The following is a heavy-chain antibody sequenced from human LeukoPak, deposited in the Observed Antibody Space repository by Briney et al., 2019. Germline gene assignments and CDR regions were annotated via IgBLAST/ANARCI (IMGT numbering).Heavy chain of an antibody. Sequence: GGSLRLSCAASGFTFSSYGIHWVRLAPGKGLEWVAVISDDGTRKYYADSVQGRFTISRDNSRNTLYLQMNSLRAEDMAVYYCARRSPNYGSGSYSAFDYWGQGTLVTVSS. CDR2: ISDDGTRK. CDR3: ARRSPNYGSGSYSAFDY. J-gene: IGHJ4*02. V-gene: IGHV3-30*03. CDR1: GFTFSSYG. D-gene: IGHD3-10*01.